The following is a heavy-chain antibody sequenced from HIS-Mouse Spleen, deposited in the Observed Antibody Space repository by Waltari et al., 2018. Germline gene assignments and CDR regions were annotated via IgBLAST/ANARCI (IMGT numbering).Heavy chain of an antibody. CDR3: ARDFHDFWSGYYGGDKKHDAFDI. CDR1: CCSISSSSYY. V-gene: IGHV4-39*07. Sequence: QLQLQESGPGLVKPSETLSLTCTVSCCSISSSSYYWGRLRQPPGQGLAWSGSTYYSGTTYYNPSLKSRVTISVDTSKNQFSLRLSSVTAADTAVYYCARDFHDFWSGYYGGDKKHDAFDIWGQGTMVTVSS. CDR2: TYYSGTT. D-gene: IGHD3-3*01. J-gene: IGHJ3*02.